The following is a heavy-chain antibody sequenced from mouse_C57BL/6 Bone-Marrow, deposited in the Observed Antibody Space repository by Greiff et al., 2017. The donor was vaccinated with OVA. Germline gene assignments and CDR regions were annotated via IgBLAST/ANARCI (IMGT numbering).Heavy chain of an antibody. V-gene: IGHV5-2*01. CDR3: ARHNYGNYGGWYFDV. D-gene: IGHD2-1*01. CDR2: INSDGGST. CDR1: EYEFPSHD. Sequence: EVKLMESGGGLVQPGESLKLSCESNEYEFPSHDMSWVRKTPEKRLELVAAINSDGGSTYYPDTMERRFIISRDNTKKTLYLQMSSLRSEDTALYYCARHNYGNYGGWYFDVWGTGTTVTVSS. J-gene: IGHJ1*03.